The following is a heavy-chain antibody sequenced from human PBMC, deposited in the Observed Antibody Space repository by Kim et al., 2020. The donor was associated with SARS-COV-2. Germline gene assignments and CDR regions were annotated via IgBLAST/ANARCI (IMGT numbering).Heavy chain of an antibody. J-gene: IGHJ4*02. CDR1: GFTFSRYW. CDR2: IHSDGTTNI. V-gene: IGHV3-74*01. D-gene: IGHD5-12*01. Sequence: GGSLRLSCAASGFTFSRYWMHWVRQAPGKGLEWVSHIHSDGTTNIQYADSVKGRFTISRDNAENTLYLQMNSLRVEDTAVYYCTKGSEREWLGVDYWDQG. CDR3: TKGSEREWLGVDY.